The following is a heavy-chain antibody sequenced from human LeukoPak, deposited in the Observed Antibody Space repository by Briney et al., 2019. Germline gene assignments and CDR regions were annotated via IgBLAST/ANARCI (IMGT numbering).Heavy chain of an antibody. CDR2: INPSGGIT. J-gene: IGHJ4*02. CDR3: ARDLLPSRYCTRTSWAASDS. CDR1: GYTFTRYY. D-gene: IGHD2-2*01. V-gene: IGHV1-46*01. Sequence: ASVKVSCKASGYTFTRYYMHWVRQAPGQGLEGMGMINPSGGITSYAQNFQGRVTMTRDTSTRTVYMEMSSLRSEDTAVYFCARDLLPSRYCTRTSWAASDSWGQGTLVIVSS.